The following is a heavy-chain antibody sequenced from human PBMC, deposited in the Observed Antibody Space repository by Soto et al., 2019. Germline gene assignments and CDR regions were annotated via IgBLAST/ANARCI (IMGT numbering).Heavy chain of an antibody. D-gene: IGHD6-19*01. CDR2: IIPMFGIP. J-gene: IGHJ3*01. CDR1: GGTLNKHA. V-gene: IGHV1-69*13. CDR3: ARGGTSGWLKGAYDV. Sequence: SVKVSCKASGGTLNKHAITWVRRGPGQGLEWLGGIIPMFGIPNYPQKFQGRVTITADDSTNTSHMELNSLTSDDTAVYYCARGGTSGWLKGAYDVWGQGTMVTVSS.